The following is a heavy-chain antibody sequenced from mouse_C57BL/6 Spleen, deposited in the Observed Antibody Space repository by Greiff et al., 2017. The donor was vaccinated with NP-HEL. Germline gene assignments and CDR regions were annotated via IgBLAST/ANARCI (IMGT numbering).Heavy chain of an antibody. V-gene: IGHV3-6*01. J-gene: IGHJ1*03. CDR2: ISYDGSN. Sequence: EVQLQESGPGLVKPSQSLSLTCSVTGYSITSGYYWNWIRQFPGNKLEWMGYISYDGSNNYNPSLKNRISITRDTSKNQFFLKLNSVTTEDTATYYCARLLRHWYFDVWGTGTTVTVSS. CDR3: ARLLRHWYFDV. CDR1: GYSITSGYY. D-gene: IGHD1-1*01.